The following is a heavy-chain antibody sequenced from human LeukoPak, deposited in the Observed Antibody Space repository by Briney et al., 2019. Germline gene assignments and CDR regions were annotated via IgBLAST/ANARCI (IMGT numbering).Heavy chain of an antibody. CDR1: RFTFRNYE. CDR3: ARGSGDWFDP. D-gene: IGHD1-26*01. V-gene: IGHV3-48*03. J-gene: IGHJ5*02. CDR2: ISSSGSSI. Sequence: GGSLRLSCAASRFTFRNYEMNWVRQAPGKGLEWVSYISSSGSSIYYADSVKGRFTISRDNAKNSLYLQMSSLRAEDTAVYYCARGSGDWFDPWGQGSLVTVSS.